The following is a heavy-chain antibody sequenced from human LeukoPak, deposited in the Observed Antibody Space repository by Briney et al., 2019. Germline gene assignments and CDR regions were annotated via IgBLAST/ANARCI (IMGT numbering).Heavy chain of an antibody. D-gene: IGHD3-22*01. CDR2: IDPSGGST. V-gene: IGHV1-46*01. CDR1: GYTFTSYY. Sequence: ASVKVSCEASGYTFTSYYMHWVRQAPGQGREWMGFIDPSGGSTRYAQNFQGRVTMTRDMSTSTVYMELNSLRIEDTAVYYCARDGKKNYYDRSGYYFDYWGQGTLVTVSS. J-gene: IGHJ4*02. CDR3: ARDGKKNYYDRSGYYFDY.